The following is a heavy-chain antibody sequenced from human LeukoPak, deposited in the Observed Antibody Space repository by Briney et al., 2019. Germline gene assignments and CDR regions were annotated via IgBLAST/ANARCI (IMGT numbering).Heavy chain of an antibody. CDR2: INHSGST. D-gene: IGHD5-18*01. CDR3: ARGLTAMVPRDDY. V-gene: IGHV4-34*01. CDR1: GFTFSSYS. J-gene: IGHJ4*02. Sequence: PGGSLRLSCAASGFTFSSYSMNWVRQAPGKGLEWIGEINHSGSTNYNPSLKSRVTISVDTSKNQFSLKLSSVTAADTAVYYCARGLTAMVPRDDYWGQGTLVTVSS.